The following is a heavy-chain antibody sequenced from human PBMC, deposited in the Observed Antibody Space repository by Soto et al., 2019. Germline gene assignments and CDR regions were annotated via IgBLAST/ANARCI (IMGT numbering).Heavy chain of an antibody. CDR1: GGSISSYY. J-gene: IGHJ3*02. D-gene: IGHD3-9*01. CDR2: IYYSGST. Sequence: SETLSLTCTVSGGSISSYYWSWIRQPPGKGLEWIGYIYYSGSTNYNPSLKSRVTISVDTSKNQFSLKLSSVTAADTAVYYCARHRVLRYFDWFPDAFDIWGQGTMVTVS. V-gene: IGHV4-59*08. CDR3: ARHRVLRYFDWFPDAFDI.